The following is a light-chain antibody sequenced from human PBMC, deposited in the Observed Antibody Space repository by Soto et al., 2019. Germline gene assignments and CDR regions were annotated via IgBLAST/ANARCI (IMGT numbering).Light chain of an antibody. CDR3: QRCNSAPPWT. V-gene: IGKV1-27*01. Sequence: DIQMTQSPSALSASVGDRVTITCRASQVISNYLAWYQQKPGKAPKLLISAASTLQSGVPSRFSGSGSGTKFTLTISSLQPEDVATYYHQRCNSAPPWTFDQGNNVYI. CDR2: AAS. J-gene: IGKJ1*01. CDR1: QVISNY.